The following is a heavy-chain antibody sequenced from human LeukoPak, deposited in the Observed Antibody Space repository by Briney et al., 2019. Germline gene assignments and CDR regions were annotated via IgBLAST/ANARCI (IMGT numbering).Heavy chain of an antibody. V-gene: IGHV3-21*01. CDR3: ARAYFSSYYFDY. Sequence: GGSLRLSCAASGFTFSSYSMNWVRQAPGKGLEWVSSISSSSSYIYYADSVKGRFTISRDNAKNSLYLQMNSLRAEDTAVYYCARAYFSSYYFDYWGQETLVTVSS. CDR2: ISSSSSYI. J-gene: IGHJ4*02. D-gene: IGHD6-6*01. CDR1: GFTFSSYS.